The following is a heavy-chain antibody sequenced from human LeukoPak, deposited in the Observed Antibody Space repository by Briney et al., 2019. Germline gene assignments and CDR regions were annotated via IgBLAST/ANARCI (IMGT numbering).Heavy chain of an antibody. D-gene: IGHD1-26*01. Sequence: ETSGTLSLTCAVSGGSISSSNWWSWVRQPPGKGLEWIGEIYHSGSTNYNPSLKSRVTISVDKSKNQFSLKLSSVTAADTAVYYCARTLARASSSGSYYGAFDIWGQGTMVTVSS. CDR3: ARTLARASSSGSYYGAFDI. CDR1: GGSISSSNW. CDR2: IYHSGST. J-gene: IGHJ3*02. V-gene: IGHV4-4*02.